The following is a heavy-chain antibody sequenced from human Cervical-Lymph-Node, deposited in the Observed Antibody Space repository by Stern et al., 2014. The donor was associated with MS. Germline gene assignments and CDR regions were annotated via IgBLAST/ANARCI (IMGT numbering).Heavy chain of an antibody. J-gene: IGHJ4*02. Sequence: VQLVESGAEVKKPGESLKISCKGSGYTFARYWIAWVRQMPGKGLAWMGIIYTDDSDTRYSPSFQSQVTIPADKTIRTHYLQWNSLKASDTAMYFCARMLSGSYFTNDFWGRGTLVTVSS. V-gene: IGHV5-51*03. CDR3: ARMLSGSYFTNDF. CDR1: GYTFARYW. CDR2: IYTDDSDT. D-gene: IGHD6-19*01.